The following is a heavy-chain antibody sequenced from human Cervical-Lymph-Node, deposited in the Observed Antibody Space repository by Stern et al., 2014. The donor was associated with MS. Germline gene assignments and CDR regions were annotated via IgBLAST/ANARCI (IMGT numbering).Heavy chain of an antibody. CDR2: INPNSGNT. Sequence: QVQLVESGAEVKKPGASVKVSCKASGYTFTSYDINWVRQATGQGLEWMGWINPNSGNTGYAQKFQGRVTMTRNTSISTAYMELSSLRSEDTAVYYCARDCKLRRFGSRGWFDPWGQGTLVTVSS. D-gene: IGHD3-10*01. CDR3: ARDCKLRRFGSRGWFDP. CDR1: GYTFTSYD. V-gene: IGHV1-8*01. J-gene: IGHJ5*02.